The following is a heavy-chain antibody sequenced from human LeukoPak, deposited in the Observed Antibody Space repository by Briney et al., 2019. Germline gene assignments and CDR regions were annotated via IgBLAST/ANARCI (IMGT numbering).Heavy chain of an antibody. CDR2: IHDSGST. CDR3: ARDVLVAAPPFDP. Sequence: PSETLSLTCTVSGGSISNYYWSWIRQSPEKGLEWIGYIHDSGSTNYNPSLKSRVTISVDTSKNQFSLKLSSVTAADTAVYYCARDVLVAAPPFDPWGQGTLVTVSS. D-gene: IGHD2-2*01. J-gene: IGHJ5*02. V-gene: IGHV4-59*12. CDR1: GGSISNYY.